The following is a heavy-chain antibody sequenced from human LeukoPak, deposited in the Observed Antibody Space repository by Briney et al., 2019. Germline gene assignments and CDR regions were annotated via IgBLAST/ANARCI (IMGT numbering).Heavy chain of an antibody. D-gene: IGHD3-10*01. CDR3: ARVIGWFGGFDY. CDR2: IYHSGST. Sequence: PSETLSLTCAVSGGSISSGGYSWSWIRQPPGKGLEWIGYIYHSGSTYYNPSLKSRVTISVDRSKNQFSLKLSSVTAADTAVYYCARVIGWFGGFDYWGRGTLVTVSS. J-gene: IGHJ4*02. V-gene: IGHV4-30-2*01. CDR1: GGSISSGGYS.